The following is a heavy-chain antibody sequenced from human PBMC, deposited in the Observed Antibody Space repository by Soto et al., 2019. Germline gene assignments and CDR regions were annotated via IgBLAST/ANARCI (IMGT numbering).Heavy chain of an antibody. CDR1: GITFSSHA. D-gene: IGHD3-22*01. J-gene: IGHJ4*02. V-gene: IGHV3-23*01. CDR3: VKDHHYEISAYYGPRFDH. CDR2: LRGSGAST. Sequence: EVQLLQSGGGVVQPGGSLRLSCAASGITFSSHAMNWVRQAPGGGLEWVSSLRGSGASTYYADSVKGRFTITRDNSRNTLYLEMHGLRSGDTAIYYCVKDHHYEISAYYGPRFDHWGQGDLVLVSS.